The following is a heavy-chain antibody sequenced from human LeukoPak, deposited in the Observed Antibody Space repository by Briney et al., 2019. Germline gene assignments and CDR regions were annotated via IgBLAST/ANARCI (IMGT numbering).Heavy chain of an antibody. J-gene: IGHJ3*02. Sequence: GGSLRLSCAASGFTFSSYSMNWVRQAPGKGLEWVSSISSSSSYIYYADSVKGRFTISRDNAKNSLYLQMNSLRAEDTAVYYCARDPPSDAFDIWGQGTMVTVSS. CDR1: GFTFSSYS. CDR3: ARDPPSDAFDI. V-gene: IGHV3-21*01. D-gene: IGHD2-2*01. CDR2: ISSSSSYI.